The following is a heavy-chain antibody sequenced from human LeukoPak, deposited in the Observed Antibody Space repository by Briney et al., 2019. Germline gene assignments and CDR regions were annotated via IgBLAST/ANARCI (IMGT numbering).Heavy chain of an antibody. J-gene: IGHJ4*02. CDR3: ARGYSSGWYSSRVYYFDY. Sequence: ASVKVSCKASGYTFTSYYMHWVRQAPGQGLEWMGIINPSGGSTSYAQKFQGRVTMTRDTSTSTVYMELSSLRSEDTAVYYCARGYSSGWYSSRVYYFDYWGQGTLVTVSS. CDR1: GYTFTSYY. CDR2: INPSGGST. V-gene: IGHV1-46*01. D-gene: IGHD6-19*01.